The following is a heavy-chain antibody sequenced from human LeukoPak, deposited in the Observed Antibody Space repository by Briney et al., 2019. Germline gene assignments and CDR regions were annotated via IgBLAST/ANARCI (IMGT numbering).Heavy chain of an antibody. D-gene: IGHD2-15*01. Sequence: PGGSLRLSCAASGFTFSSYAMNWVRQALGKGLEWVSGIRGSGGSTYYADSVKGRFTISRDNSKNTLYLQMNSLRAEDTAVYYCAKEGCLFSGGSCLRPKFDPWGQGTLVTVSS. V-gene: IGHV3-23*01. J-gene: IGHJ5*02. CDR3: AKEGCLFSGGSCLRPKFDP. CDR1: GFTFSSYA. CDR2: IRGSGGST.